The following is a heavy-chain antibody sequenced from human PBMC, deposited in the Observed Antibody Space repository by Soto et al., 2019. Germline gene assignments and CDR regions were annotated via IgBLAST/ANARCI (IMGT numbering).Heavy chain of an antibody. D-gene: IGHD1-26*01. CDR2: IKSKTDGGTT. J-gene: IGHJ4*02. Sequence: EVQLVESGGGLVKPGGSLRLSCAASGFTFSNAWMSWVRQAPGKGLEWVGRIKSKTDGGTTDYAAPVKGRFTISRDDSKNTLYLQMNSLKTEDTAVYYCTTDSDLVGAPPYWGQGTLVTVSP. CDR1: GFTFSNAW. CDR3: TTDSDLVGAPPY. V-gene: IGHV3-15*01.